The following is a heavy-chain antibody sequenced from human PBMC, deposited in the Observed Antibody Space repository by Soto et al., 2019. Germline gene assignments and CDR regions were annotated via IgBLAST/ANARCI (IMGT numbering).Heavy chain of an antibody. V-gene: IGHV1-3*01. CDR1: GYTFSAYT. Sequence: ASVKVSCKATGYTFSAYTMNWVRQAPGQSLEWMGWIHAGSGNTKYSQNFQGRVSITRDTSASTVYMELTGLTSEDTAVYYCARDTETLGPRANDALDIWGQGTMVTVSS. CDR3: ARDTETLGPRANDALDI. J-gene: IGHJ3*02. CDR2: IHAGSGNT. D-gene: IGHD3-3*02.